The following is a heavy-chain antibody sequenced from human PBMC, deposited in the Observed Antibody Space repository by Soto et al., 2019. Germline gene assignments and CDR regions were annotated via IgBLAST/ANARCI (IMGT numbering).Heavy chain of an antibody. CDR2: VRGSGGFT. Sequence: EVQLLESGGDLVQPGGSLRLSCAASGFTFSNYAMSWVRQAPGKGLEWITSVRGSGGFTYYADSVEGRFTISRDNSQNTMNLQMRGLRAEDSAVYYCARDLRGAFDYWGQGTVVTVSS. V-gene: IGHV3-23*01. CDR1: GFTFSNYA. J-gene: IGHJ4*02. CDR3: ARDLRGAFDY. D-gene: IGHD1-26*01.